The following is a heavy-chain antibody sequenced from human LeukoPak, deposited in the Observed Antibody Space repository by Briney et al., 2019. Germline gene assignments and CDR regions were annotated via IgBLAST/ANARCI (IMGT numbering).Heavy chain of an antibody. Sequence: GGSLRLSCAASGFTFSSYAMNWVRQAPGKGLEWVSYISSSGSTIYYADSVKGRFTISRDNAKNSLYLQMNSLRAEDTAVYYCAKYAVAASFDYWGQGTLVTVSS. J-gene: IGHJ4*02. CDR1: GFTFSSYA. CDR2: ISSSGSTI. V-gene: IGHV3-48*04. CDR3: AKYAVAASFDY. D-gene: IGHD6-19*01.